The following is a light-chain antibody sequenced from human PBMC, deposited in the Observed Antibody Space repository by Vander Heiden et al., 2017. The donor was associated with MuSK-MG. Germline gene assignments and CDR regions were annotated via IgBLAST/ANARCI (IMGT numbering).Light chain of an antibody. Sequence: DIQMTQSPSSLSASVGDRVTITCQASQDISNYLNWYQQKPGKAPKLLIYDASNLETGVPSRFSGSGSGTDFTFTISSLQPEDTATYYCQQYDNLPGITFGQGTRLEIK. CDR2: DAS. V-gene: IGKV1-33*01. CDR1: QDISNY. J-gene: IGKJ5*01. CDR3: QQYDNLPGIT.